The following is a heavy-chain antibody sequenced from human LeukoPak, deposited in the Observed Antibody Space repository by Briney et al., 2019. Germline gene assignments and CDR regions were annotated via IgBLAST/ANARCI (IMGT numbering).Heavy chain of an antibody. CDR3: ARDLNYYDSSGYLYYYGMDV. V-gene: IGHV4-59*01. J-gene: IGHJ6*02. CDR1: GGSISSYY. Sequence: SETLSLTCTVSGGSISSYYWSWIRQPPGKGPEWIGYIYYSGSTNYNPSLKSRVTISVDTSKNQFSLKLSSVTAADTAVYYCARDLNYYDSSGYLYYYGMDVWGQGTTVTVSS. CDR2: IYYSGST. D-gene: IGHD3-22*01.